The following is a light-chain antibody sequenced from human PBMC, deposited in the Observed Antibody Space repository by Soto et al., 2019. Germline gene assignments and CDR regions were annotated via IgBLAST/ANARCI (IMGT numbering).Light chain of an antibody. J-gene: IGKJ3*01. V-gene: IGKV3-11*01. Sequence: EIVLTQSPATLSLSPGERATLSCRASQSVSTYLAWYQQKPGQAPRLLIYDASNRATGIPARFSGSGSGTDFTLTISSLEPEEFAVYYCQQRNNWPATFGPGTKVDIK. CDR1: QSVSTY. CDR2: DAS. CDR3: QQRNNWPAT.